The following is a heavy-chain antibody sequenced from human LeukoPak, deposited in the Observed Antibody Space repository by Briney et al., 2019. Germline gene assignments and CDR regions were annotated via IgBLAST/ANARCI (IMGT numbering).Heavy chain of an antibody. CDR3: SRDLTA. J-gene: IGHJ4*02. CDR1: GFTFTDYW. D-gene: IGHD1-20*01. CDR2: VNSDGSVT. V-gene: IGHV3-74*01. Sequence: SGGSLRLSCAASGFTFTDYWMHWVRQAPGKGLVWVSRVNSDGSVTTYADSVKGRFTISRDNARKMIYLQMNSLRDEDTALYYCSRDLTAWGQGTLVTVSS.